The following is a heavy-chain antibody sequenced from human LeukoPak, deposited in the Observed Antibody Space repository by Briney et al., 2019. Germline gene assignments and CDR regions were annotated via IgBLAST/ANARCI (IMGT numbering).Heavy chain of an antibody. Sequence: SETLSLTCTVSGGSISSGGYYWSWIRQHPGKGLEWIGYIYYSGSTYYNPSLKSRVTISVDTSKNQFSLKLSSVTAADTAVYYCARGTTIFGVVIIPSYAFDIWGQGIMVTVSS. J-gene: IGHJ3*02. V-gene: IGHV4-31*03. CDR2: IYYSGST. D-gene: IGHD3-3*01. CDR1: GGSISSGGYY. CDR3: ARGTTIFGVVIIPSYAFDI.